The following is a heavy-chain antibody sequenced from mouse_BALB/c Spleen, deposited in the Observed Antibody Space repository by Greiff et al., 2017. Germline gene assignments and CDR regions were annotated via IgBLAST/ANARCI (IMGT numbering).Heavy chain of an antibody. V-gene: IGHV3-8*02. CDR3: AKMGWDGFWFAY. D-gene: IGHD4-1*01. CDR2: ISYSGST. CDR1: GDSITSGY. J-gene: IGHJ3*01. Sequence: EVKLMESGPSLVKPSQTLSLTCSVTGDSITSGYWNWIRKFPGNKLEYMGYISYSGSTYYNPSLKSRISITRDTSKNQYYLQLNSVTTEDTATYYCAKMGWDGFWFAYWGQGTLVTVSA.